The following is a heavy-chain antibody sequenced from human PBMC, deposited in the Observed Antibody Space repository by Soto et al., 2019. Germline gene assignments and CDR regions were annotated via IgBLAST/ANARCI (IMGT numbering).Heavy chain of an antibody. CDR1: GGSVPPYY. V-gene: IGHV4-59*02. Sequence: QVQLQESGPGLVKTSDTLSLTCTVSGGSVPPYYWSWIRQSPGEGLEWIGYVSSSGTTGYNPSLKSRVSMSIDTSKNEFSLKLTSLTAADAATYYGARQQYTVVTAFDVWGQGTTVAVSS. J-gene: IGHJ3*01. CDR3: ARQQYTVVTAFDV. CDR2: VSSSGTT. D-gene: IGHD2-15*01.